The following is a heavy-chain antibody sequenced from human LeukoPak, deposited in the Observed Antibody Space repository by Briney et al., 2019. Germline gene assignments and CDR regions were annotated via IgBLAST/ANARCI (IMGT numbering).Heavy chain of an antibody. J-gene: IGHJ6*03. CDR1: GGTFSSYA. CDR3: ARVMATILRGYYYYYMDV. CDR2: IIPIFGTA. V-gene: IGHV1-69*01. Sequence: GSSVKVSCKAPGGTFSSYAIGWVRQAPGQGLEWMGGIIPIFGTANYAQKFQGRVTITADESTSTAYMELSSLRSEDTAVYYCARVMATILRGYYYYYMDVWGKGTTVTISS. D-gene: IGHD5-12*01.